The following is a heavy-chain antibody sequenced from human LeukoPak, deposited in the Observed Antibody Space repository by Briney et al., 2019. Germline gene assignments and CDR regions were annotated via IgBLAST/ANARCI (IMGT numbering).Heavy chain of an antibody. CDR1: GFTFSSYG. CDR3: ATDFYDST. D-gene: IGHD3-22*01. V-gene: IGHV3-15*07. J-gene: IGHJ5*02. Sequence: GGSLRLSCAASGFTFSSYGIHWVRQAPGKGLEWVGRIRSNSDGGTIDYAAPVKGRFTLSRGDSKTTLYLQMNSLQTEDTAVYYCATDFYDSTWGQGTLVTVSS. CDR2: IRSNSDGGTI.